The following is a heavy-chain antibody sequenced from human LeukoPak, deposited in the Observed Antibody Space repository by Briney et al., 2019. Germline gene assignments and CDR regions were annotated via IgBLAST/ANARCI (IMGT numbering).Heavy chain of an antibody. D-gene: IGHD3-10*01. CDR2: IYSSGSS. Sequence: SETLSLTCTVSGCSLSSYYWSWIRQPAAKGLEWIGRIYSSGSSNYNPSLKSRVTMPVDTSKNQFPLKLRSVTAADTAVYYCARRHSTSGVFELYFDYGGQGTLVTVSS. CDR3: ARRHSTSGVFELYFDY. V-gene: IGHV4-4*07. J-gene: IGHJ4*02. CDR1: GCSLSSYY.